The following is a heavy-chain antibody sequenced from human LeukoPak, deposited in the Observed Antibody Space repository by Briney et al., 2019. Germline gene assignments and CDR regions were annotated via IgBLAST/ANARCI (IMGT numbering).Heavy chain of an antibody. V-gene: IGHV1-18*01. J-gene: IGHJ5*02. CDR3: ARDNSVGDTAWWFDP. CDR1: GYIFTSYG. Sequence: GASVKVSCKASGYIFTSYGISWVRQAPGQGLEWMGWINTYNGNTKYAQKVQGRVTMTTDTSTSTAYMEVRSLRSDDTAVYYCARDNSVGDTAWWFDPWGQGTLVTVSS. D-gene: IGHD1-26*01. CDR2: INTYNGNT.